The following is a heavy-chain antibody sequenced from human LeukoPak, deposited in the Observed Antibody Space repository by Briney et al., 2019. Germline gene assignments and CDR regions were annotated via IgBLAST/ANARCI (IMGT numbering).Heavy chain of an antibody. V-gene: IGHV3-23*01. Sequence: HPGGSLRLSCAASGFTFSSYAMSWVRQAPGKGLEWVSAISGSGGSTYYADSVKGRFTISRDNSKNTLYLQMNSLRAEDTAVYYCAKDRYSSSNYFDYWGQGTLVTVSS. D-gene: IGHD6-6*01. CDR1: GFTFSSYA. CDR3: AKDRYSSSNYFDY. CDR2: ISGSGGST. J-gene: IGHJ4*02.